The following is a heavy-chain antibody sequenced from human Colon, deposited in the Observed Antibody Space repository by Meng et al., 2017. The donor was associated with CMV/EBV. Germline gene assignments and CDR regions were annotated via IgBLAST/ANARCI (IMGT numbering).Heavy chain of an antibody. CDR3: ARDLSGTYFH. CDR2: TYYRSKWYN. Sequence: SETLSLTCGLSGDSVSSNSAAWNWLRQSPSRGLEWLGRTYYRSKWYNDSAESVKSRITINPETSKNQFSLHLNSVTPEYTAVYYCARDLSGTYFHWGQGTLVTVSS. CDR1: GDSVSSNSAA. V-gene: IGHV6-1*01. J-gene: IGHJ1*01. D-gene: IGHD1-26*01.